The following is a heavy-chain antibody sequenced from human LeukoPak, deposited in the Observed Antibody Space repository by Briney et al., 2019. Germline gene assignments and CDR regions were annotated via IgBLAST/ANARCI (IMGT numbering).Heavy chain of an antibody. D-gene: IGHD3-10*01. CDR2: ISAYNGNT. V-gene: IGHV1-18*01. Sequence: GESLKISCKGSGYSFTSYGISWVRQAPGQGLEWMGWISAYNGNTNYAQKLQGRVTMTTDTSTSTAYMELRSLRSDDTAVYYCATSMVRGDNFDYWGQGTLVTVSS. CDR3: ATSMVRGDNFDY. CDR1: GYSFTSYG. J-gene: IGHJ4*02.